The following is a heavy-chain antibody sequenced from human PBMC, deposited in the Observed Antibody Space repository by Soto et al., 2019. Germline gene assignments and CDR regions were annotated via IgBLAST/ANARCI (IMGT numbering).Heavy chain of an antibody. Sequence: EVQLLESGGGLVQPGGSLRLSCAASGFTFSSYAMNWVRQAPGKGLEWVSTISGSGDNTYYADSVKGRFTISRDNSKNTLYLQMTSLRAEDTALYYCTKVGGTSLPPIPVDYWGHGTQVTVSS. CDR2: ISGSGDNT. CDR1: GFTFSSYA. V-gene: IGHV3-23*01. CDR3: TKVGGTSLPPIPVDY. J-gene: IGHJ4*01. D-gene: IGHD2-2*02.